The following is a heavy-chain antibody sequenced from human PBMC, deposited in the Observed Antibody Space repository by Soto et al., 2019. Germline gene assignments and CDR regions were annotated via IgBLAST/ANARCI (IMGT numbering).Heavy chain of an antibody. CDR3: ARGRTVTRGWFDP. CDR1: GGSISGYY. V-gene: IGHV4-59*01. Sequence: SETLSLTCTVSGGSISGYYWSWIRQPPGKGLEWIGYIFYNGTTNYNPSLESRVTISVDTSKSQFSLKLTSVTAADTAVYYCARGRTVTRGWFDPWGQGTLVTVSS. J-gene: IGHJ5*02. CDR2: IFYNGTT. D-gene: IGHD4-17*01.